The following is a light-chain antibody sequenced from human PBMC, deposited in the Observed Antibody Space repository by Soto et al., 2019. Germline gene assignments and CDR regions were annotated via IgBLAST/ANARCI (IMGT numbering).Light chain of an antibody. CDR3: CSYAGSHTFL. J-gene: IGLJ2*01. V-gene: IGLV2-11*02. Sequence: QSALTQPPSVSGSPGQSVTFSCTGTSSEVSGHNYVSWYQHHPGKAPKLIIYDVSKRPSGVPDRFSGSKSGSTASLTISGLQAEDEADYYCCSYAGSHTFLFGGGTQLTVL. CDR1: SSEVSGHNY. CDR2: DVS.